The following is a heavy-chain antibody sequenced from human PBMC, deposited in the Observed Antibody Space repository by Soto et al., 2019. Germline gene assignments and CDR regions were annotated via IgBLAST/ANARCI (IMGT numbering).Heavy chain of an antibody. CDR2: IYYSGST. V-gene: IGHV4-39*01. CDR3: ARHSRYCSSTSCYDFAY. Sequence: PSETLSLTCTVSGGSISSSSYYWGWIRQPPGKGLEWIGSIYYSGSTYYNPSLKSRVTISVDTSKNQFSLKLSSVTAADTAVYYCARHSRYCSSTSCYDFAYWGQGTLVTSPQ. J-gene: IGHJ4*02. CDR1: GGSISSSSYY. D-gene: IGHD2-2*01.